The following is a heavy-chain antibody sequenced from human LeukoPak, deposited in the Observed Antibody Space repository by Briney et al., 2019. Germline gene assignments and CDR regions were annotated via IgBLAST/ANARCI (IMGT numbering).Heavy chain of an antibody. CDR2: IYPGDSDT. Sequence: GESLKISCKGSGYSFTNYWIGWVRQMPGKGLEWMGIIYPGDSDTRYSPSFQGQVTISADKSISTAYLQWSSLKASDTAMYYCARRAGRYDILTGYYFRQNWYFDLWGRGTLVTVSS. V-gene: IGHV5-51*01. D-gene: IGHD3-9*01. CDR3: ARRAGRYDILTGYYFRQNWYFDL. J-gene: IGHJ2*01. CDR1: GYSFTNYW.